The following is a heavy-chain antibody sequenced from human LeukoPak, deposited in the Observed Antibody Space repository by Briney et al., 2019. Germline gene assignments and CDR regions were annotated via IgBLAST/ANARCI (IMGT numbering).Heavy chain of an antibody. CDR3: ARTYYDILTGSPSYNWFDP. J-gene: IGHJ5*02. D-gene: IGHD3-9*01. V-gene: IGHV1-3*01. CDR1: GYTFTSYA. Sequence: GASVKVSCKASGYTFTSYAMHWVRQAPGLRLEWMGWINAGNGNTKYSQKFQGRVTITRDTSANTAYMELSSLRSEDTAVYYCARTYYDILTGSPSYNWFDPWGQGTLVTVSS. CDR2: INAGNGNT.